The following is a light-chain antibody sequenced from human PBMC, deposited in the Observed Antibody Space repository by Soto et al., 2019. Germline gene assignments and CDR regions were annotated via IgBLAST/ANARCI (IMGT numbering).Light chain of an antibody. CDR3: QQYNNLLIT. Sequence: EIVMTQSPATLSVSPGERATLSCRASQSVSSNLAWYQQKPGQAPRLLIYGASTRATGIPARFSGSGCGTEFTLTISSLQSEDFAVYYCQQYNNLLITFGQGTRLEIK. J-gene: IGKJ5*01. V-gene: IGKV3-15*01. CDR2: GAS. CDR1: QSVSSN.